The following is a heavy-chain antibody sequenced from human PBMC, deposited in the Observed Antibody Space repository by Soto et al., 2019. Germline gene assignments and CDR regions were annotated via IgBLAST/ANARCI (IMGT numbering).Heavy chain of an antibody. D-gene: IGHD3-22*01. CDR2: IYYSGST. CDR3: ARMIRDSSGYRVDY. CDR1: GGSICSGDYY. J-gene: IGHJ4*02. Sequence: TLALTCPVCGGSICSGDYYWIWIRQPPGKGLEWIGYIYYSGSTYYNPSLKSRVTISVDTSKNQFSLKLSSVTAADTAVYYCARMIRDSSGYRVDYWGQGTLVTVSS. V-gene: IGHV4-30-4*01.